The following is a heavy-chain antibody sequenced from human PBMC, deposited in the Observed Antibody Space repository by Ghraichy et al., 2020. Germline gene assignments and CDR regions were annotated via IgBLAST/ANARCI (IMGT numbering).Heavy chain of an antibody. J-gene: IGHJ4*02. CDR2: IKSRKDGGTT. V-gene: IGHV3-15*01. D-gene: IGHD1-14*01. CDR3: TNEPED. Sequence: GESLNISCRASGFTFKDKWMSWVRQAPGKGLEWIARIKSRKDGGTTDYSAPVRGRFTISRDDARETLYLHMNTLTVDDTCIYYCTNEPEDWCQGTAVIVSS. CDR1: GFTFKDKW.